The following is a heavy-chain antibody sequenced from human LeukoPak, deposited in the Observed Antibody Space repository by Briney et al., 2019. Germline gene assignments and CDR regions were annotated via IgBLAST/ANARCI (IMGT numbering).Heavy chain of an antibody. V-gene: IGHV4-34*01. CDR1: GGSFSGYY. CDR3: ARDPSLYCSSTSCKSYGMDV. CDR2: INHSGST. J-gene: IGHJ6*02. Sequence: SETLSLTCAVYGGSFSGYYWSWIRQPPGEGLGWIGEINHSGSTNYNPSLKSRVTISVDTSKNQFSLKLSSVTAADTAVYYCARDPSLYCSSTSCKSYGMDVWGQGTTVTVSS. D-gene: IGHD2-2*01.